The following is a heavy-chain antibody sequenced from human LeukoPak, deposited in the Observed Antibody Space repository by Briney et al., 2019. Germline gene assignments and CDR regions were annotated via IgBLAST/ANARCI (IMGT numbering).Heavy chain of an antibody. CDR2: IHYSGNT. V-gene: IGHV4-39*01. CDR1: SGSTSSSNYY. Sequence: PSETLSLTCTVSSGSTSSSNYYWGWIRQPPGTGLEWIGGIHYSGNTYYNPSLKSRVTISVDTSKNQFSLKLSSVTAADTAVYYCARSRPSTMIVVVPPPVFDYWGQGTLVTVSS. J-gene: IGHJ4*02. D-gene: IGHD3-22*01. CDR3: ARSRPSTMIVVVPPPVFDY.